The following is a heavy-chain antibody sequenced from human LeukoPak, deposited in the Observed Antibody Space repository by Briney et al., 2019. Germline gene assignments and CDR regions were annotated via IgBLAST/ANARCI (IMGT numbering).Heavy chain of an antibody. J-gene: IGHJ4*02. CDR2: VSDTGST. V-gene: IGHV4-59*01. CDR3: ARRASSGWFYDY. D-gene: IGHD6-19*01. CDR1: GASISGYY. Sequence: SETLSLTCTVSGASISGYYWSWIRQPPGTGLEWIAYVSDTGSTDYNPSLKSRVTMSLDTPKNQFALELSSVTAADTAVYYCARRASSGWFYDYWGQGTLVTVSS.